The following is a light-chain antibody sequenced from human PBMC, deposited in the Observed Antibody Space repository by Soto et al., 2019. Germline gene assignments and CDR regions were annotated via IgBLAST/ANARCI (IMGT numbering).Light chain of an antibody. CDR2: GAS. V-gene: IGKV3-20*01. CDR1: QSVTDNA. Sequence: EVVLTQSPDTLSLSPGERATLSCRASQSVTDNALAWYQQKSGQAPRLLIYGASNRATGTPYRFSGSGSGTDFTLTISRLEPDDFAVYYCQQFGDPPPAYTFGQGTNLEI. J-gene: IGKJ2*01. CDR3: QQFGDPPPAYT.